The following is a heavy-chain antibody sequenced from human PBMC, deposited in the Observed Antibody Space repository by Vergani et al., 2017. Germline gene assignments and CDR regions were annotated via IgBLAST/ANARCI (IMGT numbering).Heavy chain of an antibody. V-gene: IGHV1-58*02. CDR1: GFTFTSSA. Sequence: QMQLVQSGPEVKKPGTSVKVSCKASGFTFTSSAMQWVRQARGQRLEWIGWIVVGSGNTNYAQKFQERVTITRDMSTSTAYMELSSLRSDDTAVYYCAAGDSGPADTYWYFDLWGRGTLVTVSS. D-gene: IGHD2-2*01. J-gene: IGHJ2*01. CDR2: IVVGSGNT. CDR3: AAGDSGPADTYWYFDL.